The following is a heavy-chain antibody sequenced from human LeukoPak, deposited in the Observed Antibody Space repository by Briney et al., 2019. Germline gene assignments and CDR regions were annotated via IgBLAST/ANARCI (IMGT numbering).Heavy chain of an antibody. CDR3: TRDPPSSGWSFDY. V-gene: IGHV3-33*01. CDR2: IWFDGKTT. D-gene: IGHD6-19*01. J-gene: IGHJ4*02. Sequence: PGGSLRLSCAASGFTFSTHAMRWVRQAPAKGLEWVAMIWFDGKTTYYVNSVKGRITISRDNSKNTVDLRMNSLRAEDTAVYYCTRDPPSSGWSFDYWGQGTLVTVSS. CDR1: GFTFSTHA.